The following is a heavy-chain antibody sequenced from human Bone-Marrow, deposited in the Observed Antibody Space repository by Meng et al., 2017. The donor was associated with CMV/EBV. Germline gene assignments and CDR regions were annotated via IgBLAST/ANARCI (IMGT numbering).Heavy chain of an antibody. CDR2: IIPILGIA. J-gene: IGHJ5*02. D-gene: IGHD3-3*01. CDR1: GGTFSSYA. V-gene: IGHV1-69*10. CDR3: ATAVTIFGVTDNWFDP. Sequence: SVKVSCKASGGTFSSYAISWVRQAPGQGLEWMGGIIPILGIANYAQKFQGRVTITADKSTSTAYMELSSLRSEDTAVYYCATAVTIFGVTDNWFDPWGQGTLVTVSS.